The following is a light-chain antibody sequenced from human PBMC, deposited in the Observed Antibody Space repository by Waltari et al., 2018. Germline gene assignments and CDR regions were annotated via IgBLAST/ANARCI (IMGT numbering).Light chain of an antibody. CDR2: WAS. Sequence: DIVMTQSPDSLAVSLGERATINCKSSQNILYSSNNKNYLAWYQLKPGQAPKLLFYWASTRESGVPDRFSGSGSGTEVTLIINSLQAEDVAVYYCQQHYSTPRTFGQGTKVEIK. CDR3: QQHYSTPRT. J-gene: IGKJ1*01. CDR1: QNILYSSNNKNY. V-gene: IGKV4-1*01.